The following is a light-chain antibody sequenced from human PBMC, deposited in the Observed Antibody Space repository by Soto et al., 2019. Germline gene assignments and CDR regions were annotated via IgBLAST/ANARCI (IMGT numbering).Light chain of an antibody. J-gene: IGKJ2*01. CDR1: QSVSSSY. CDR3: QQYDISPYT. V-gene: IGKV3-20*01. Sequence: EIVLTQSPGTLSLSPGERATLSCRASQSVSSSYLARHQQKPGQAPRLLIYGASSRATGIPDRFSGSGSGTDFTLTISRLEPEDFAVYYCQQYDISPYTFGQGTKLEIK. CDR2: GAS.